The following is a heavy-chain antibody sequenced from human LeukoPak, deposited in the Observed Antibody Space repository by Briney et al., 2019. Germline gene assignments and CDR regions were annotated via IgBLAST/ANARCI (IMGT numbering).Heavy chain of an antibody. J-gene: IGHJ5*02. CDR2: INSSGGTT. CDR3: AKVSPIGWELLERWFDP. Sequence: GGSLRLSCAASGFTFSSDAMTWVRQAPGKGLEWISTINSSGGTTYHADSVKGRFTISRDNSENTLYLQMNSLRAEDTAVYYCAKVSPIGWELLERWFDPWGQGTLVTVSS. D-gene: IGHD1-26*01. CDR1: GFTFSSDA. V-gene: IGHV3-23*01.